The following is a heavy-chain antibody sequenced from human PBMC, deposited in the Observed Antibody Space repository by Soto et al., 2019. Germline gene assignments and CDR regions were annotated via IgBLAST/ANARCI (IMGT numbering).Heavy chain of an antibody. CDR3: ARSVYYYGSGSLCGRESSTENWFDP. CDR2: ISAYNGNT. V-gene: IGHV1-18*01. CDR1: GYTFKSYG. D-gene: IGHD3-10*01. Sequence: ASVKVSCKASGYTFKSYGINWVRQAPGQGLEWMGWISAYNGNTKYVQKLQGRVTMTTDTSTSTAYMELRSLRSDDTAVYYCARSVYYYGSGSLCGRESSTENWFDPWG. J-gene: IGHJ5*02.